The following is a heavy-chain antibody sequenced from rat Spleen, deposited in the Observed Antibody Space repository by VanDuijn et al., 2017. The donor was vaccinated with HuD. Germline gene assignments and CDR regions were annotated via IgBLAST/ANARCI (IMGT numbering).Heavy chain of an antibody. CDR3: TSYYGYGRNY. Sequence: QVQLKESGPGLVQPSQTLSLTCTVSGFSLNRYHVSWVRQPPGKGLEWMGVMWTGGSTAYNSLLKSRLSISRDISKSQVFLKMNSLQTEDTAIYFCTSYYGYGRNYWGQGVMVTVSS. CDR1: GFSLNRYH. CDR2: MWTGGST. J-gene: IGHJ2*01. V-gene: IGHV2-43*01. D-gene: IGHD1-7*01.